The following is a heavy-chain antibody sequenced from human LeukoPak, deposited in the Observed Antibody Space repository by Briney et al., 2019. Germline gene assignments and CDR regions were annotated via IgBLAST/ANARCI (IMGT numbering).Heavy chain of an antibody. Sequence: GGSLRLSCAASGFTFSIYSMNWVRRAPGKGLEWVSYISSSSSTIYYADSVKGRFTISRDNAKNSLYLQMNSLRAEDTAVYYCARNDFWSGYYTPSDYWGQGTLVTVSS. V-gene: IGHV3-48*01. D-gene: IGHD3-3*01. CDR3: ARNDFWSGYYTPSDY. J-gene: IGHJ4*02. CDR2: ISSSSSTI. CDR1: GFTFSIYS.